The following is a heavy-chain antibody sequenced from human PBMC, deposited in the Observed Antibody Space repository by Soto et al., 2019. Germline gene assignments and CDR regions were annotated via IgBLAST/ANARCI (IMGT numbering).Heavy chain of an antibody. V-gene: IGHV4-4*02. Sequence: SETLSLTCAVSGASIGSGGCWSFVRQPPGKGLEWIAEIFHDGNTNYSPSLKSRVTISVDKSQNQFSLNVYSVTAADTAVYYCARHEGWTGPDQWGQGTLVTVSS. CDR1: GASIGSGGC. J-gene: IGHJ5*02. CDR2: IFHDGNT. D-gene: IGHD2-8*02. CDR3: ARHEGWTGPDQ.